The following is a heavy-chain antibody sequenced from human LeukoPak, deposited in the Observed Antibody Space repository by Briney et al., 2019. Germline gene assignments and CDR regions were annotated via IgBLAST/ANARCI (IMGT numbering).Heavy chain of an antibody. Sequence: GGSLRLSCAASGFTFSSYAMSWVRQAPGKGLEWVSAISGSGGSTCYADSVKGRFTISRDNSKNTLYLQMNSLRAEDTAVYYCARQEFNGWFDYYYGMDVWGQGTTVTVSS. CDR3: ARQEFNGWFDYYYGMDV. J-gene: IGHJ6*02. D-gene: IGHD2-15*01. CDR1: GFTFSSYA. V-gene: IGHV3-23*01. CDR2: ISGSGGST.